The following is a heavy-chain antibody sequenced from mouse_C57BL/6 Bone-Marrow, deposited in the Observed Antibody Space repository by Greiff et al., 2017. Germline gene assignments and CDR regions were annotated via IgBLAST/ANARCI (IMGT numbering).Heavy chain of an antibody. CDR1: GYSFTSYY. D-gene: IGHD1-2*01. CDR2: IYPGSGNT. Sequence: QVQLQQSGPELVKPGASVKISCKASGYSFTSYYIHWVKQRPGQGLEWIGWIYPGSGNTKYNEKFKGKATLTADTSSSTAYMQLSSLTSEDSAVYYCARRAGNGCDYWGQGTTLTVSS. CDR3: ARRAGNGCDY. V-gene: IGHV1-66*01. J-gene: IGHJ2*01.